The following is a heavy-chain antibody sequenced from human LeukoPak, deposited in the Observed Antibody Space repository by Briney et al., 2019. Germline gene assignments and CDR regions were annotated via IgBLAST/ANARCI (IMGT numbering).Heavy chain of an antibody. D-gene: IGHD6-19*01. V-gene: IGHV3-7*05. J-gene: IGHJ4*02. CDR3: AKDRGDFSGWFF. Sequence: GGSLRLSCAASGLSMTRYWMSWVRQAPGKGLEWAANIKQDGSEKYYVDSVKGRFTISRGNAKNSLYLQMSSLRIEDTALYYCAKDRGDFSGWFFWGQGTLVTVSS. CDR1: GLSMTRYW. CDR2: IKQDGSEK.